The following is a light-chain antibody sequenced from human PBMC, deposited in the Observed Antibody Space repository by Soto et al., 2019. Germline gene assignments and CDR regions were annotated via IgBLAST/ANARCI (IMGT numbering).Light chain of an antibody. V-gene: IGKV3-15*01. CDR1: QSVTDN. CDR2: GAS. Sequence: EIVMTQSPATLSVSPGERATLSCRASQSVTDNLAWYQQKPGQAPRLLIYGASTRATGIPARFSGSVYGTEFTLTISSLQSEDFALYYCQESNNWPYTFGQGTKLEIK. CDR3: QESNNWPYT. J-gene: IGKJ2*01.